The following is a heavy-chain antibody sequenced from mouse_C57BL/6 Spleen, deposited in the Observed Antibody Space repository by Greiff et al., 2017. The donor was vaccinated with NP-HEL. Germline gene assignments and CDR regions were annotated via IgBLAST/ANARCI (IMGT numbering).Heavy chain of an antibody. D-gene: IGHD2-5*01. CDR2: IWTGGGT. J-gene: IGHJ1*03. CDR1: GFSLTSYA. CDR3: ASSYSNYGWYFDV. Sequence: VKVVESGPGLVAPSQSLSITCTVSGFSLTSYAISWVRQPPGKGLEWLGVIWTGGGTNYNSALKSRLSISKDNSKSQVFLKMNSLQTDDTARYYCASSYSNYGWYFDVWGTGTTVTVSS. V-gene: IGHV2-9-1*01.